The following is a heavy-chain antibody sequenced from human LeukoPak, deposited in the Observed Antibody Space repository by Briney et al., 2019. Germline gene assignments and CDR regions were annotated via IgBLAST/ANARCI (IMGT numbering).Heavy chain of an antibody. CDR1: GFTFSSYG. J-gene: IGHJ4*02. D-gene: IGHD6-19*01. CDR2: ISYDGSNK. Sequence: GGSLRLSCAASGFTFSSYGMHWVRQAPGKGLEWVAVISYDGSNKYYADSVKGRFTISRDNSKNTLYLQMSSLRAEDTAVYYCANTGYSSGWPHFDYWGQGTLVTVSS. CDR3: ANTGYSSGWPHFDY. V-gene: IGHV3-30*18.